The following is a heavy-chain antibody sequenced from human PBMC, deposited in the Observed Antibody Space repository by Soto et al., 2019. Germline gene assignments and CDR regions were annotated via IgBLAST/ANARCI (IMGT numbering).Heavy chain of an antibody. V-gene: IGHV4-39*01. D-gene: IGHD1-26*01. CDR3: ARHRWWELLSFDY. Sequence: QLQLQESGPGLVKPSETLSLTCTVSGGSISSSSYYWGWIRQPPGKGLEWIGSIYYSGSTYYNPSLKSRVTISVDTSKNQFSLKLSSVTAADTAVYYCARHRWWELLSFDYWGQGTLVTVSS. CDR2: IYYSGST. J-gene: IGHJ4*02. CDR1: GGSISSSSYY.